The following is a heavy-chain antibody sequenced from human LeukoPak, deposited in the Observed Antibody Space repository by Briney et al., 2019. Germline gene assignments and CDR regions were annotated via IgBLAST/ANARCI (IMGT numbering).Heavy chain of an antibody. CDR1: GGSFSGYC. Sequence: PSETLSLTCAVYGGSFSGYCWSWIRQPPGKGLEWIGEINHSGSTNYNPSLKSRVTISVDTSKNQFSLKLSSVTAADTAVYYCARGGPGYYYGSGSYFWSWFDPWGQGTLVTVSS. V-gene: IGHV4-34*01. D-gene: IGHD3-10*01. CDR2: INHSGST. CDR3: ARGGPGYYYGSGSYFWSWFDP. J-gene: IGHJ5*02.